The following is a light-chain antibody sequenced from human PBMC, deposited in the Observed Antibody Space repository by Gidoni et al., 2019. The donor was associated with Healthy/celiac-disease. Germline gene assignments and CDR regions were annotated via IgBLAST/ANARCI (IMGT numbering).Light chain of an antibody. CDR2: EDN. CDR3: QSYDSSNHVV. Sequence: NFMLTQPPSVSESPGKPVTISCTPSSGSIASNYVQWYQQRPGSAPTTVIYEDNQRPSGVPDRFSGSIDSSSNSASLTISGLKTEDEADYYCQSYDSSNHVVFGGGTKLTVL. CDR1: SGSIASNY. J-gene: IGLJ2*01. V-gene: IGLV6-57*04.